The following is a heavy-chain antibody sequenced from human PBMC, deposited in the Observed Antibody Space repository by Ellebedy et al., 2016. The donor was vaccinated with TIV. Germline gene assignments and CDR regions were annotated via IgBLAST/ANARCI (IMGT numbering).Heavy chain of an antibody. V-gene: IGHV6-1*01. J-gene: IGHJ4*02. CDR1: GDSVSTDIG. Sequence: SQTLSLTCVISGDSVSTDIGWNWIRQSPSRGLEWLGRTYYRSKWNNDYAVSLKSRITINPDTSKNQFSLQLNSVTAAYTAMYYCTRGGRSYSDSWGQGTLVTVSS. CDR3: TRGGRSYSDS. D-gene: IGHD2-15*01. CDR2: TYYRSKWNN.